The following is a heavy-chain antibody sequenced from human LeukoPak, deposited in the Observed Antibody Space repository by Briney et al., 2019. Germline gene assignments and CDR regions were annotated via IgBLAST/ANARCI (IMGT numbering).Heavy chain of an antibody. V-gene: IGHV3-48*04. D-gene: IGHD5-24*01. CDR3: ARDSRDGYNLFDY. CDR2: ISSSSSTI. Sequence: PGGSLRLSCAAFGFTFSSYSMNWVRQAPGKGLEWVSYISSSSSTIYYADSVKGRFTISRDNAKNSLYLQMNSLRAEDTAVYYCARDSRDGYNLFDYWGQGTLVTVSS. J-gene: IGHJ4*02. CDR1: GFTFSSYS.